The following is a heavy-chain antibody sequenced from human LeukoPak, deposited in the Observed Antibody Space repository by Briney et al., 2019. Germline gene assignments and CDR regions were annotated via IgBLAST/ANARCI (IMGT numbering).Heavy chain of an antibody. CDR2: ISSSGSTI. J-gene: IGHJ3*02. CDR1: GFTFSIFA. D-gene: IGHD5-18*01. V-gene: IGHV3-48*03. CDR3: ARAGGYGYGGNDAFDI. Sequence: GGSLRLSCAASGFTFSIFAMNWVRQAPGKGLEWVSYISSSGSTIDYADSVKGRFTISRDNAKNSLYLQMNRLRAGDKAIYYCARAGGYGYGGNDAFDIWGQGTMVTVSS.